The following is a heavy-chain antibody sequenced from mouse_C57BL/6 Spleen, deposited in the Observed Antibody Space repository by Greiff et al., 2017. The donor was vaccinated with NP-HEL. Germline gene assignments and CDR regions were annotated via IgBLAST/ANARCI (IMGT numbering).Heavy chain of an antibody. CDR1: GFTFSDYY. D-gene: IGHD2-1*01. Sequence: EVQLVESGGGLVQPGGSLKLSCAASGFTFSDYYMYWVRQTPEKRLEWVAYISNGGGSTYYPDTVKGRFTISRDNAKNTLYLQMSRLKSEDTAMYYCARQNGNHWYFDVWGTGTTVTVSS. V-gene: IGHV5-12*01. CDR3: ARQNGNHWYFDV. CDR2: ISNGGGST. J-gene: IGHJ1*03.